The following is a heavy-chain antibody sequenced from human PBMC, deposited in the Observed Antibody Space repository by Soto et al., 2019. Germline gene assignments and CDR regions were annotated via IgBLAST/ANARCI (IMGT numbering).Heavy chain of an antibody. V-gene: IGHV3-30*03. CDR3: ARDYSSHGPFDY. CDR2: ISYDGSNK. J-gene: IGHJ4*02. CDR1: GVTFSSYG. Sequence: PGGSLRLSCAASGVTFSSYGMHWVRQAPGKGLEWVAVISYDGSNKHYADSVKGRFTISGDNAKNSLYLQMNSLRAEDTAVYYCARDYSSHGPFDYWGKGTLVTVSS. D-gene: IGHD6-13*01.